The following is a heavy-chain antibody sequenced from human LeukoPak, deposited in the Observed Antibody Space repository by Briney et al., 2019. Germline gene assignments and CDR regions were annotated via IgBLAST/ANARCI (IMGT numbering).Heavy chain of an antibody. CDR3: ARVRRVDDYVWGSYRYTDY. D-gene: IGHD3-16*02. CDR2: IYYSGTT. Sequence: SETLSLTCTVSGGSISTYYWSWIRQPPGEGLEWIGSIYYSGTTHSNPSLKSRATISVDTSKNHLSLKVNSVTAADTAVYYCARVRRVDDYVWGSYRYTDYWGQGTLVTVSS. CDR1: GGSISTYY. J-gene: IGHJ4*02. V-gene: IGHV4-59*01.